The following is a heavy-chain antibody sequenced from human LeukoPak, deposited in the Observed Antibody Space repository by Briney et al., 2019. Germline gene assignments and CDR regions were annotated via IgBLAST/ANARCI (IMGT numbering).Heavy chain of an antibody. J-gene: IGHJ3*02. D-gene: IGHD3-10*01. Sequence: SQTLSLTCTVSGGSISSYYWSWIRQPPGKGLEWIGNMYYSGSTNYNPSLKSRVTISIDTSKNQFSLRLSSVTAADTAVYYCARDREGRGAISLLDIWGQGTRVTVSS. CDR2: MYYSGST. CDR1: GGSISSYY. V-gene: IGHV4-59*01. CDR3: ARDREGRGAISLLDI.